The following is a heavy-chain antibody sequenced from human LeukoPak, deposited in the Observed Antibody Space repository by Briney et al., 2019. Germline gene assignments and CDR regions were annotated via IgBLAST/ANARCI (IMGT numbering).Heavy chain of an antibody. Sequence: QAGGSLRLSCVASGFTFTAYAMHWVRQAPGQGLEWVAVAPHEGGDNYYADSVKGRFTISRDNGKNSLYLQMNSLRTEDTAVYFCVTGGDFYYAHWGQGTLVTVSS. J-gene: IGHJ4*02. CDR3: VTGGDFYYAH. CDR1: GFTFTAYA. CDR2: APHEGGDN. D-gene: IGHD2-21*01. V-gene: IGHV3-30*01.